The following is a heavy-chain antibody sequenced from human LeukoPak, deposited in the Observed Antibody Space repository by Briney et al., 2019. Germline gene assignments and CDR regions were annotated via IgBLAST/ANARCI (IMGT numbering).Heavy chain of an antibody. CDR3: ASGFGHIDY. D-gene: IGHD3/OR15-3a*01. Sequence: PSETLSLACTVSGGSISSGSYYWSWIRQPAGKGLEWIGRIYTSGSTNYNPSLKSRVTISVDTSKNQFSLKLSSVTAADTAVYYCASGFGHIDYWGQGTLVTVSS. J-gene: IGHJ4*02. V-gene: IGHV4-61*02. CDR2: IYTSGST. CDR1: GGSISSGSYY.